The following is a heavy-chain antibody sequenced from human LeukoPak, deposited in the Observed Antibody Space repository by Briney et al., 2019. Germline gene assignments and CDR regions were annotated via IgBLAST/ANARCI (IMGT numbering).Heavy chain of an antibody. D-gene: IGHD7-27*01. Sequence: ASVKVSCKASGYTFTSHDINWVRQAAGQGLEWMGWMSPNSGDTGYAQKFQGRVTMTSDSSISTAYMELSSLRSEDTAIYYCVRTPPNWGFDYWGQGTLVTVSS. CDR2: MSPNSGDT. V-gene: IGHV1-8*01. CDR3: VRTPPNWGFDY. J-gene: IGHJ4*02. CDR1: GYTFTSHD.